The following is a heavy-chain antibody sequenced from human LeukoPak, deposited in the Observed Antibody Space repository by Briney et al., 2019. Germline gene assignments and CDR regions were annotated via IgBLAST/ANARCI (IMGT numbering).Heavy chain of an antibody. V-gene: IGHV4-34*01. J-gene: IGHJ4*02. CDR1: GGPFRGFF. CDR2: ISHSGSS. D-gene: IGHD3-9*01. Sequence: SETLSLTCAVYGGPFRGFFWSWIRQAPGKGLEWIGEISHSGSSNYNPSLKSRVTISVDTSKNQFSLKLSSVTAADTAVYYCARSGALTGYLYWGQGTLVTVSS. CDR3: ARSGALTGYLY.